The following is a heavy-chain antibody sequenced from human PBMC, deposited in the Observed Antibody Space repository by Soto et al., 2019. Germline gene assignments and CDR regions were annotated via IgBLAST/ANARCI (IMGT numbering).Heavy chain of an antibody. V-gene: IGHV3-30*18. D-gene: IGHD6-13*01. Sequence: SLRLSCASSGSTFSSYGMHWLHQPPGKGLEWVAVISYDGSNNYYADSVKGRFTISRDNSKNTLYLQMNRLRAEETAVYYCAKPPGSYSSSWYFDYWGQGT. CDR1: GSTFSSYG. J-gene: IGHJ4*02. CDR3: AKPPGSYSSSWYFDY. CDR2: ISYDGSNN.